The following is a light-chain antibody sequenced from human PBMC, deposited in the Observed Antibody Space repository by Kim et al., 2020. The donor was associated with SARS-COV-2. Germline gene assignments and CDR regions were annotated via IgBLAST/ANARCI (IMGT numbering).Light chain of an antibody. V-gene: IGLV3-21*03. Sequence: PGKEAKITCEGNDTGGKTVDWDQQKPGQAAAVIVHYDTARPSGIPGRFSGSKSGSTATLTINRVEAGDEADYYCQVWDRSSGHVVFGGGTQLTVL. CDR1: DTGGKT. CDR3: QVWDRSSGHVV. CDR2: YDT. J-gene: IGLJ3*02.